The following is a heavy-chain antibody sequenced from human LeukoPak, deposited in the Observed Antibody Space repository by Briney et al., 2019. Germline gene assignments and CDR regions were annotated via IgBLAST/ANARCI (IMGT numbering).Heavy chain of an antibody. D-gene: IGHD2-2*01. CDR1: GGSINGYY. CDR3: ARDRSSSYTRDWFHP. Sequence: SETLSLTCTVSGGSINGYYWSWIRQPAGKGLEWIGRVYNSESINYNPSLKSRVTMSIDTSKNQFYLKLNSVTAADTAVYYCARDRSSSYTRDWFHPWGQGALVTVSS. V-gene: IGHV4-4*07. J-gene: IGHJ5*02. CDR2: VYNSESI.